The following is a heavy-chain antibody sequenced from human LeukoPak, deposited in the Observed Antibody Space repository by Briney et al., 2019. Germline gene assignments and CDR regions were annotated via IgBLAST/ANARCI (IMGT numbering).Heavy chain of an antibody. Sequence: ASVKVSCKASGYTFTSYAMHWVRQAPGQRLEWMGWINAGNGNTKYSQKFQGRVTITRDTSASTAYMELSSLRSEDTAVYYCARDHTPEGPSHPFDYWGQGTLVTVSS. CDR1: GYTFTSYA. J-gene: IGHJ4*02. V-gene: IGHV1-3*01. CDR3: ARDHTPEGPSHPFDY. CDR2: INAGNGNT.